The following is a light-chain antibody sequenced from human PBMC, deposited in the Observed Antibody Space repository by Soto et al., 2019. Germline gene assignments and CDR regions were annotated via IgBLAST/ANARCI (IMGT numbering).Light chain of an antibody. CDR2: RAS. Sequence: MTQSPSTRSASVGDRVTITCRASQSISNVAWYQQRPGQAPRLLIYRASTRATGIPARFSGSGSGTEFTLTISSLQSEDFTVYSCLQYHNLWAFGQGTKVDIK. J-gene: IGKJ1*01. CDR1: QSISN. CDR3: LQYHNLWA. V-gene: IGKV3-15*01.